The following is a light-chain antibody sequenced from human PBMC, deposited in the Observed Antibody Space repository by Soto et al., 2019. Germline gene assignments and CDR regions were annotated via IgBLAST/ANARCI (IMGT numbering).Light chain of an antibody. Sequence: QSALTQPASVSGSPGQSITISCTGTSSDVGSYNLVSWYQQYPGKAPKLMIYEVTQRPSGVSNRFSGSKFGNTASLTIFGLQAEDEADYYCCSYARGSTYVFGTGTKVTVL. CDR1: SSDVGSYNL. CDR2: EVT. V-gene: IGLV2-23*02. J-gene: IGLJ1*01. CDR3: CSYARGSTYV.